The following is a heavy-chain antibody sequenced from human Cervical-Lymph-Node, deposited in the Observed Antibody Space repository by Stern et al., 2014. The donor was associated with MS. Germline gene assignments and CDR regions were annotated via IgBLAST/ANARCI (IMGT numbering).Heavy chain of an antibody. CDR3: ARVSFGDYGADWFDP. Sequence: VQLVESGPGLVKPSQTLSLTCTVSGGSISSGSYYWSRIRPTAGRGLEWIGRLNTSRRTNYNTSLRRRVIISVATSKSHFSPVLSSVTAADTAIYYCARVSFGDYGADWFDPWGQGTLVTVSS. CDR1: GGSISSGSYY. J-gene: IGHJ5*02. V-gene: IGHV4-61*02. CDR2: LNTSRRT. D-gene: IGHD4-17*01.